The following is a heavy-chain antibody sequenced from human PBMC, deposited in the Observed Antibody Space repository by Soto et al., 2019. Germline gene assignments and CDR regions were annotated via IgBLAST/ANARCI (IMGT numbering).Heavy chain of an antibody. Sequence: GASVKVSCKASGYTFTSYGISWVQQAPGQGLEWMGWISAYNGNTNYAQKLQGRVTMTTDTSTSTAYMELRSLRSDDTAVYYCARWGGASPFYYYGMDVWGQGTTVTVSS. D-gene: IGHD1-26*01. V-gene: IGHV1-18*01. CDR1: GYTFTSYG. J-gene: IGHJ6*02. CDR3: ARWGGASPFYYYGMDV. CDR2: ISAYNGNT.